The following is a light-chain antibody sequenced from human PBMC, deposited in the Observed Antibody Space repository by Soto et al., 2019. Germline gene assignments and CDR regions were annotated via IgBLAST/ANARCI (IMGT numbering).Light chain of an antibody. J-gene: IGLJ1*01. V-gene: IGLV1-44*01. CDR2: STN. CDR3: AGWDDSMGASYV. CDR1: SSNIGSKT. Sequence: QSVLTQPPSASGTPGQRVTISCSGSSSNIGSKTVNWYQKLPGTAPTLLIYSTNQRPSWVPARFSGSKSATSAALAISGLQSADEADYYCAGWDDSMGASYVFGGGTKLTVL.